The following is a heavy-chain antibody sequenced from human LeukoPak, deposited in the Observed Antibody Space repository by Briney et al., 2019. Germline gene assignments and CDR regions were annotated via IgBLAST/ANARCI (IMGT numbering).Heavy chain of an antibody. CDR2: IYYSGST. D-gene: IGHD6-13*01. J-gene: IGHJ4*02. CDR1: GGSFSGYY. Sequence: PSETLSLTCAVYGGSFSGYYWSWIRQPPGKGLEWIGYIYYSGSTNYNPSLKSRVTISVDTSKNQFSLKLSSVTAADTAVYYCARQGPSRGYSSSWGPGYWGQGTLVTASS. CDR3: ARQGPSRGYSSSWGPGY. V-gene: IGHV4-59*08.